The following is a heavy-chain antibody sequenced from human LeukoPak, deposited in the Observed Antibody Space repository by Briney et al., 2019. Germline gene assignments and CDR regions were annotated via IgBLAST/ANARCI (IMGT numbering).Heavy chain of an antibody. J-gene: IGHJ4*02. V-gene: IGHV3-30*18. CDR3: AKDLFVSY. D-gene: IGHD2-21*01. CDR1: GFTFSSYG. CDR2: ISYDGSNK. Sequence: PGRSLRLSCAASGFTFSSYGMHWVRQAPGKGLEWVVVISYDGSNKYYADSVKGRFTISRDNSKNTLYLQMNSLRAEDTAVYYCAKDLFVSYWGQGTLVTVSS.